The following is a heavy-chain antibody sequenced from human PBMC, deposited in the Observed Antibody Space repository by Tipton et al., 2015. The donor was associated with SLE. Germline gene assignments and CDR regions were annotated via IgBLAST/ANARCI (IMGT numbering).Heavy chain of an antibody. CDR1: GFTFSSYW. CDR2: INQDGSER. J-gene: IGHJ4*02. D-gene: IGHD2-8*01. CDR3: ARAGLDVLMVYAAYFDY. V-gene: IGHV3-7*01. Sequence: SLRLSCAASGFTFSSYWMGWVRQAPGKGLEWVATINQDGSERYYVDSMKGRFTISRDNSKNSLYLQMNSLRAEDTAVYNCARAGLDVLMVYAAYFDYWGQGSLVTISS.